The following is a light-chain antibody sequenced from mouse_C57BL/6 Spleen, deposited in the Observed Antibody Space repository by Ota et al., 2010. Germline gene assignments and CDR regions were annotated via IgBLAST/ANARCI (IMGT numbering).Light chain of an antibody. CDR2: AAT. V-gene: IGKV12-46*01. J-gene: IGKJ1*01. CDR1: EXIYSN. CDR3: QHFWGTPWT. Sequence: MTQYSLDSLLSYLWXKLVTITCRASEXIYSNLSHGISRKQGKSTPQLLVYAATNLADGVPSRFSGSGSGTQYSLKINSLQSEDFGSYYCQHFWGTPWTFGGGTKLEIK.